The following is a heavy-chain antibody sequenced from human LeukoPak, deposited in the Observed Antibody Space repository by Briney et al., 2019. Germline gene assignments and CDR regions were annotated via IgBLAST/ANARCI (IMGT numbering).Heavy chain of an antibody. CDR2: IGTYDGDT. CDR3: ASPSAYSSSSLYYYYGMDV. Sequence: ASVKVSCKASGYTFTNYGISWVRQAPGQGLEWMGWIGTYDGDTNFAQRVEGRVTLTIDTSTNTAYMELRSLRSDDTAMYYCASPSAYSSSSLYYYYGMDVWGQGTTVTVSS. J-gene: IGHJ6*02. V-gene: IGHV1-18*01. D-gene: IGHD6-6*01. CDR1: GYTFTNYG.